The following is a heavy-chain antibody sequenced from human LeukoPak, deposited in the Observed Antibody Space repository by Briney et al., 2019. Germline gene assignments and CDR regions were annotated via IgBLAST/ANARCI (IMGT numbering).Heavy chain of an antibody. V-gene: IGHV1-2*02. Sequence: GASVKVSCKASGYTFTGYYMHWVRQAPGQGLEWMGWISPNSGGTNYAQKFQGRVTMTRDTSISTAYMELSRLRSDDTAVYYCARVGYLTERRWFDPWGQGTLVTVSS. CDR2: ISPNSGGT. CDR1: GYTFTGYY. D-gene: IGHD1-1*01. CDR3: ARVGYLTERRWFDP. J-gene: IGHJ5*02.